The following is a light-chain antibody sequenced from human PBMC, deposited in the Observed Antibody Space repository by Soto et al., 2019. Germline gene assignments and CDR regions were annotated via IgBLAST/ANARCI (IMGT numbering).Light chain of an antibody. CDR3: HRYNSAPPT. CDR1: QGISNS. J-gene: IGKJ1*01. Sequence: DIQMTQSPSSLSASVGDRLTITCRASQGISNSLAWYQQKPGKVPKLLIYGASTLQSGVPSRFSGSGSGTDFTLTISSLQPEDVATYYCHRYNSAPPTFGQGTKGEIK. V-gene: IGKV1-27*01. CDR2: GAS.